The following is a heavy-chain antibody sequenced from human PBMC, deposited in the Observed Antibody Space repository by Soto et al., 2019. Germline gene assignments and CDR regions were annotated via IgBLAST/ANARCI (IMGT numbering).Heavy chain of an antibody. J-gene: IGHJ4*02. CDR2: IYPGDSDT. Sequence: PGESLKISCMGSGYKVSTWHNFTSYWIAWVRQMPGEGLEWMGIIYPGDSDTRYSPSFQGQVTISADKSISTAYLQWRSLKASDTAMYFCARRMVDYFFDFWGQGTLVTVS. CDR3: ARRMVDYFFDF. CDR1: GYKVSTWHNFTSYW. V-gene: IGHV5-51*01. D-gene: IGHD2-8*01.